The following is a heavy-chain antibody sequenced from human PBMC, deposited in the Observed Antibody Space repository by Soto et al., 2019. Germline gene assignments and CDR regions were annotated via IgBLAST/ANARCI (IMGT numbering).Heavy chain of an antibody. V-gene: IGHV4-34*01. CDR3: ARVYVWGSYRHRTNSAYFDY. D-gene: IGHD3-16*02. Sequence: QVQLQQWGAGLLKPSETLSLTCAVYGGSFSGYYWSWIRQPPGKGLEWIGEINHSGSTNYNPSLKSRVTISVDTSKNQFSLKLSSVTAADTAVYYCARVYVWGSYRHRTNSAYFDYWGQGTLVTVSS. J-gene: IGHJ4*02. CDR2: INHSGST. CDR1: GGSFSGYY.